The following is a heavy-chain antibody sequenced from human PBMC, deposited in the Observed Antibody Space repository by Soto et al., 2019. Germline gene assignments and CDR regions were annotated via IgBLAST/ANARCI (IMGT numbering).Heavy chain of an antibody. D-gene: IGHD3-16*01. V-gene: IGHV1-18*04. J-gene: IGHJ3*02. Sequence: ASVEVSCKASGYTCTNRGINWVRQAPGQGLEWMGWINPYNANTNYAQKLQGRVTMTTDTSTSTAYMDLRSLTSDHTAVYYCARDRVAGIWGDAFDIWGQGTMVTVSS. CDR1: GYTCTNRG. CDR3: ARDRVAGIWGDAFDI. CDR2: INPYNANT.